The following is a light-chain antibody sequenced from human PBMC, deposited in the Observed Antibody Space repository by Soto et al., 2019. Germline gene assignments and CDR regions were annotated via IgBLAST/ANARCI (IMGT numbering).Light chain of an antibody. CDR1: TGDVSTYHY. CDR2: EVT. V-gene: IGLV2-14*01. J-gene: IGLJ1*01. Sequence: QSALAQPPSVSGSPGQSITISCTGTTGDVSTYHYVSWFQQHPGKAPKLLIHEVTRRPSGVSPCFSGSKSGDTASLTISGLQAEDEADYYCSSYRKSDTLVFGTGTKLTVL. CDR3: SSYRKSDTLV.